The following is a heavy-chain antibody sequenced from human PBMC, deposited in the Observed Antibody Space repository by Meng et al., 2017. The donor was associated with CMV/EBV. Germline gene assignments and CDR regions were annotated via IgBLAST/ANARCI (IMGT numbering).Heavy chain of an antibody. J-gene: IGHJ4*02. CDR1: GYTFTSYD. V-gene: IGHV1-8*01. CDR2: MNPNSGNT. D-gene: IGHD6-13*01. CDR3: ARGRGYSSSWYPSDYFDY. Sequence: ASVKVSCKASGYTFTSYDINWVRQATGQGLEWMGWMNPNSGNTGYAQKFQGRVTMTRNTSISTAYMELSSLRSEDTAVYYCARGRGYSSSWYPSDYFDYWGQGTLVTVSS.